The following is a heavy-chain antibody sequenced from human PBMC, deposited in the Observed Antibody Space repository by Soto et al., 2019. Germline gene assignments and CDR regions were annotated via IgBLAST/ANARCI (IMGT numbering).Heavy chain of an antibody. Sequence: QLHLQESGPGLVKPSETLSLSCIVSGGSISRSPYSWAWLRQPPGQGLEWIGTIFYSGNIYYSASLQSRVSICVDTSKEQFSLKVRSVTAADTAVYYCARHAAARRADVVAFQVWGQGTPVTVSS. CDR1: GGSISRSPYS. CDR2: IFYSGNI. CDR3: ARHAAARRADVVAFQV. D-gene: IGHD5-18*01. V-gene: IGHV4-39*01. J-gene: IGHJ3*01.